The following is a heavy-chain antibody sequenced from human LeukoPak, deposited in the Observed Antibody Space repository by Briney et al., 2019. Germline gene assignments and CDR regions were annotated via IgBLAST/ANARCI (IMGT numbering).Heavy chain of an antibody. CDR2: ISYDGSNK. CDR1: GFTFSGYG. CDR3: ARDRAGTKAWVEFDP. D-gene: IGHD3-10*01. Sequence: PGGSLRLSCAASGFTFSGYGMHWVRQAPGKGLEWVAIISYDGSNKYYADSVKGRFTISRDNSKNTLYLQMNSLRAEDTAVCYCARDRAGTKAWVEFDPWGQGTLVTVSS. V-gene: IGHV3-30*03. J-gene: IGHJ5*02.